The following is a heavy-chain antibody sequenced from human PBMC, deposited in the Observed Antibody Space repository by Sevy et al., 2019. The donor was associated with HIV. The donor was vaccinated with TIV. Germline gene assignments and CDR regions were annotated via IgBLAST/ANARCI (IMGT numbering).Heavy chain of an antibody. J-gene: IGHJ6*02. CDR3: TRVLGTISPYYYYGLDV. Sequence: GGSLRLSCTGSGFTFGDYAMSWIRQAPGKGLEWVGFIRSQTYGGTTEYAASVKGRFTISRDNSKSIAYLQMNSLKTEDTAVYNCTRVLGTISPYYYYGLDVWGQGTTVTVSS. CDR2: IRSQTYGGTT. D-gene: IGHD3-3*01. CDR1: GFTFGDYA. V-gene: IGHV3-49*03.